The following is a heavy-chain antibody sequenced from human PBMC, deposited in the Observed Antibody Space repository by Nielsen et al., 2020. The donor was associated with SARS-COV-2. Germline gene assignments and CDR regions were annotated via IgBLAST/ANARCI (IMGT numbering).Heavy chain of an antibody. Sequence: GESLKISCAASGFTFSTYAMSWVRQAPGKGLEWVSTLSGSGGSTYYADSVKGRFTISRDNSKNTLYLQMNSLRAEDTAVYYCAKSPWGAAGTHDYWGQGTLVTVSS. CDR3: AKSPWGAAGTHDY. J-gene: IGHJ4*02. CDR1: GFTFSTYA. D-gene: IGHD6-13*01. V-gene: IGHV3-23*01. CDR2: LSGSGGST.